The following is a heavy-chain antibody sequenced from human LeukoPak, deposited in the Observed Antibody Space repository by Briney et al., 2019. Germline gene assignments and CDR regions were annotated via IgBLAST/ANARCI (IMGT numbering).Heavy chain of an antibody. J-gene: IGHJ5*02. CDR3: ARDRCVSCPAWNWFDH. CDR2: ISYDGSNK. CDR1: GFTFNKYA. D-gene: IGHD2-2*01. V-gene: IGHV3-30*04. Sequence: GGSLRLSCAASGFTFNKYAMHWVRQAPGKGLEWVAVISYDGSNKYYADSVKGRFTISRDDSKSTLYLQMNTLRAEDTAVYYCARDRCVSCPAWNWFDHWGQGTLVTVSP.